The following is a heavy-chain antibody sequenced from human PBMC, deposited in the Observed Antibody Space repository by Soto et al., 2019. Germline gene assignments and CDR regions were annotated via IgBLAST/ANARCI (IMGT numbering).Heavy chain of an antibody. CDR1: GGSISNNDYY. V-gene: IGHV4-30-4*01. J-gene: IGHJ6*02. CDR2: IFYSGST. Sequence: QVQLQESGPGLVKPSQTLALTCTVSGGSISNNDYYWSWIRQPPGKGLECIGYIFYSGSTYYNPSLESRITMSVDTSKNQLSLQFSSVTPADTAVYFCARAIFGVVLARYSMVVWGQGTTVTVSS. D-gene: IGHD3-3*01. CDR3: ARAIFGVVLARYSMVV.